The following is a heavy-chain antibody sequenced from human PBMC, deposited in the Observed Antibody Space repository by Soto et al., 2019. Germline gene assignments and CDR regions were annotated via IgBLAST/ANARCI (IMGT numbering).Heavy chain of an antibody. CDR1: GGTFSSYA. V-gene: IGHV1-69*13. CDR3: AREDCSSTSCYTGDYYYYYGMDV. J-gene: IGHJ6*02. Sequence: ASVKVSCKASGGTFSSYAISWVRQSPGQGLEWMGGIIPIFGTANYAQKFQGRVTITADESTSTAYMELSSLRSEDTAVYYCAREDCSSTSCYTGDYYYYYGMDVWGQGTTVTVSS. D-gene: IGHD2-2*02. CDR2: IIPIFGTA.